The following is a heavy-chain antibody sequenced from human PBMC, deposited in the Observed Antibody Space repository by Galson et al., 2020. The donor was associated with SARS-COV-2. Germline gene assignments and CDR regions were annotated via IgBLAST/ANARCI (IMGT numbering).Heavy chain of an antibody. CDR1: EFTFRTYA. Sequence: TGGSLRLSCVASEFTFRTYAMHWVRQAPGKGLEYLAMISHDETKKFYADSVKGRFTISRDNSKSTLYLQMNNLRSDDTAVYYCARGPLEYLLEAGLDVWGQGTTVSVSS. CDR3: ARGPLEYLLEAGLDV. J-gene: IGHJ6*02. CDR2: ISHDETKK. V-gene: IGHV3-30-3*01. D-gene: IGHD3-3*01.